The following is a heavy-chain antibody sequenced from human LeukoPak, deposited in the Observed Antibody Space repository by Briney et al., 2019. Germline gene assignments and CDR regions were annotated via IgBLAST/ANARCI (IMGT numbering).Heavy chain of an antibody. D-gene: IGHD6-19*01. CDR3: ARGYSSGWTAYRTGMDV. CDR1: GYTFTSYD. Sequence: ASVKVSCKASGYTFTSYDINWVRQATGQGLEWMGWMNPNSGNTGYAQKFQGRVTMTRNTSISTAYMELSSLRSEDTAVYYCARGYSSGWTAYRTGMDVWGQGTTATVSS. J-gene: IGHJ6*02. V-gene: IGHV1-8*01. CDR2: MNPNSGNT.